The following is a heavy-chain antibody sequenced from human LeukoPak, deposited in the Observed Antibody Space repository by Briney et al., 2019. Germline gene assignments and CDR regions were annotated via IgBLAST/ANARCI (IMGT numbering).Heavy chain of an antibody. Sequence: GGSLRLSCAASGFTFDTYAMSWVRQAPGKGLEWVSTLSGSGLSTFYADSVKGRFTISRDDSKTTLYLQMNSLRAEDTAVYYCARGYGDYDGDYWGQGTLVTVSS. CDR3: ARGYGDYDGDY. D-gene: IGHD4-17*01. J-gene: IGHJ4*02. CDR2: LSGSGLST. CDR1: GFTFDTYA. V-gene: IGHV3-23*01.